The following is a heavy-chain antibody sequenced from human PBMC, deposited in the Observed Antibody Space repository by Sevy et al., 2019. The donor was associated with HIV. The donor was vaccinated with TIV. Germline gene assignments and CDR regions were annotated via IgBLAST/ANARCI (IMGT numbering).Heavy chain of an antibody. V-gene: IGHV3-23*01. CDR2: ISGSGDNS. CDR3: AKGDFYYDSSGYYIFDY. CDR1: GFTFIGYA. D-gene: IGHD3-22*01. J-gene: IGHJ4*02. Sequence: GGSLRLSCAASGFTFIGYAMSWVRQAPGKGLEWVSGISGSGDNSYYADSVKGRFTISRDNSKNTLYLQMNILRAEDTAVYYCAKGDFYYDSSGYYIFDYWGQGTLVTVSS.